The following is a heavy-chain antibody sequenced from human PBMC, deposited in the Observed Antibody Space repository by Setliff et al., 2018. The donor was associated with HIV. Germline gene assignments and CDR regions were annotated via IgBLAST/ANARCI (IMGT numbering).Heavy chain of an antibody. Sequence: SLRLSCAASGFTFSNYYAMTWVRQAPGRGLEWVSEVSGSGGATYYAESVKGRFTISRDNAKNSLYLQMDSLRAEDTAVYYCASLDTAHFSGVTGVAYWGQGTMVTVSS. J-gene: IGHJ4*02. CDR3: ASLDTAHFSGVTGVAY. CDR1: GFTFSNYYA. D-gene: IGHD5-18*01. V-gene: IGHV3-23*01. CDR2: VSGSGGAT.